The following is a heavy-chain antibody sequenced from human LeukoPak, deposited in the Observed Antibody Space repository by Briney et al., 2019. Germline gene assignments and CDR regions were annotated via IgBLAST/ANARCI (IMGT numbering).Heavy chain of an antibody. V-gene: IGHV2-5*02. CDR3: AHRPRGGAFDI. CDR1: GFSLSTSGVD. Sequence: SGPTLAKPTQPLTLTCIFPGFSLSTSGVDGGWIRQPPGKALGWLAAIYWDDDKPYSPSLKNRLTITKGTSKNQVVHTKTNSDPVDTSTYYCAHRPRGGAFDIWGQGTMVTVSS. D-gene: IGHD3-10*01. J-gene: IGHJ3*02. CDR2: IYWDDDK.